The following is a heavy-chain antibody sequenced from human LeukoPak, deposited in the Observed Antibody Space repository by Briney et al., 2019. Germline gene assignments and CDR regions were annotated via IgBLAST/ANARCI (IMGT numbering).Heavy chain of an antibody. D-gene: IGHD1-26*01. CDR2: ISSSSSYI. CDR3: AKDRVGASENY. J-gene: IGHJ4*02. V-gene: IGHV3-21*04. Sequence: GGSLRLSCAASGFTFSSYSMNWVRQAPGKGLEWVSSISSSSSYIYYADSVKGRFTISRDNSKNTLYLQMNSLRAEDTAVYYCAKDRVGASENYWGQGTLVTVSS. CDR1: GFTFSSYS.